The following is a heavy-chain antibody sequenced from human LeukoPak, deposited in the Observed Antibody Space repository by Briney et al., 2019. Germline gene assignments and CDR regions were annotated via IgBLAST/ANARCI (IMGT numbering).Heavy chain of an antibody. Sequence: SETLSLTCTVSGASISSSNWLSWVRQPSGKGLEWIGEIYHSGSTNYNPSLKSRVTISVDNSKNQFSLKMSSMTAADTAVYYCARAGWYTLDNWGQGTLVTVFS. D-gene: IGHD2-15*01. CDR3: ARAGWYTLDN. V-gene: IGHV4-4*02. CDR1: GASISSSNW. CDR2: IYHSGST. J-gene: IGHJ4*02.